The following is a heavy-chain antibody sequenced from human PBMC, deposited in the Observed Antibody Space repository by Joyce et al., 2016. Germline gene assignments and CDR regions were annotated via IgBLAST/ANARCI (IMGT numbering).Heavy chain of an antibody. CDR3: TKGSDGWVEGVD. CDR2: IKEDGSEG. CDR1: GVAFSKFW. D-gene: IGHD3-10*01. J-gene: IGHJ4*02. Sequence: EVRLVESGGGLVQPGESMRLSCAASGVAFSKFWMSWVRQAPGKGLEWLGNIKEDGSEGYYEDSVRGRFTFFRDNVKNSLHLKINSLRVEDTAIYYCTKGSDGWVEGVDWGQGTLVTVSS. V-gene: IGHV3-7*03.